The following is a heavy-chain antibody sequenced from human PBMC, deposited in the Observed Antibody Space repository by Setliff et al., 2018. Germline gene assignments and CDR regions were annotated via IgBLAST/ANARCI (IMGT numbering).Heavy chain of an antibody. CDR1: ALTFSSYW. V-gene: IGHV3-23*03. Sequence: GGSLRLSCAASALTFSSYWMSWVRQAPGKGLEWVSTIYSGDRNTFYTDSVKGRFTIFRDGSKNTLFLQMTSLRAEDTAVYYCAKPQVELRWGFESWGQGTPVTVSS. D-gene: IGHD1-7*01. CDR3: AKPQVELRWGFES. CDR2: IYSGDRNT. J-gene: IGHJ4*02.